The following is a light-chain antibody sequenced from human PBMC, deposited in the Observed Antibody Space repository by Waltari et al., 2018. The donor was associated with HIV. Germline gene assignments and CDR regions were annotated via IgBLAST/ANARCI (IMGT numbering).Light chain of an antibody. CDR3: AAWDGSLSVVV. J-gene: IGLJ2*01. V-gene: IGLV1-47*01. Sequence: QSVLTQPPSASGTPGQRVTISCSGSSSNIGSHYVYWYQQLPGTAPKLPLYRNNQRPSGVPDRFSGSKSGTSASLAISGLRSEDEADYYCAAWDGSLSVVVFGGGTKLTVL. CDR1: SSNIGSHY. CDR2: RNN.